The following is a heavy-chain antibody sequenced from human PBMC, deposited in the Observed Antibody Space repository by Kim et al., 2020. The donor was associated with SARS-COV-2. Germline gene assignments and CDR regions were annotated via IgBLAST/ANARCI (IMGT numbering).Heavy chain of an antibody. Sequence: GSLRLSCAASGFTFSSYEMNWVRQAPGKGLEWVSYISSSGSIIYYADSVKGRFTISRDNTKNSLYLQMNSLRAEDTAVYYCARRRYSSSWYYYYGMDVWGQGTTVTVSS. D-gene: IGHD6-13*01. J-gene: IGHJ6*02. V-gene: IGHV3-48*03. CDR1: GFTFSSYE. CDR3: ARRRYSSSWYYYYGMDV. CDR2: ISSSGSII.